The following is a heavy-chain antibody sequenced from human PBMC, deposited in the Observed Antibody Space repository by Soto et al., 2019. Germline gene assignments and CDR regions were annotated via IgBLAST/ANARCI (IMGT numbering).Heavy chain of an antibody. D-gene: IGHD5-18*01. J-gene: IGHJ6*02. CDR3: ARGDTAIVRNGVDV. Sequence: GESLKISCEGSGYTFTSYYITWARQLPGKGLEWMGRIDPSDSYTTYNPSFQCHVSISADKSIRTAYLQWSSLEASDSAMYYCARGDTAIVRNGVDVWGQGTPVTV. CDR2: IDPSDSYT. V-gene: IGHV5-10-1*01. CDR1: GYTFTSYY.